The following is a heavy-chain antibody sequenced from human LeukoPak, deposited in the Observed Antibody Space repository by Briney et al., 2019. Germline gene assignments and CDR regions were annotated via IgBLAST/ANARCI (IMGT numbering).Heavy chain of an antibody. CDR2: ISRSGGST. CDR3: ANYRSRFGESNPQYFDY. D-gene: IGHD3-10*01. CDR1: AFTFSSYA. Sequence: PGGSLRLSCAASAFTFSSYAMSWVRQAPGKGLEWVSAISRSGGSTYYADSVKGRFIISRDNSKNTLYLQMNSLRAEDTAVYYCANYRSRFGESNPQYFDYWGQGTLVTVSS. J-gene: IGHJ4*02. V-gene: IGHV3-23*01.